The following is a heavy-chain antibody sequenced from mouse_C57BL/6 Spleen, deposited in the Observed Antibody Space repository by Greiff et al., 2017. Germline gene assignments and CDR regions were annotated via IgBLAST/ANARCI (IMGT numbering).Heavy chain of an antibody. Sequence: EVQRVESGGDLVKPGGSLKLSCAASGFTFSSYGMSWVRQTPDKRLEWVATISSGGSYTYYPDSVKGRFTISRDNAKNTLYLQMSSLKSEDTAMYYCARGDSNWYFDVWGTGTTVTVSA. D-gene: IGHD2-5*01. CDR3: ARGDSNWYFDV. CDR2: ISSGGSYT. J-gene: IGHJ1*03. CDR1: GFTFSSYG. V-gene: IGHV5-6*01.